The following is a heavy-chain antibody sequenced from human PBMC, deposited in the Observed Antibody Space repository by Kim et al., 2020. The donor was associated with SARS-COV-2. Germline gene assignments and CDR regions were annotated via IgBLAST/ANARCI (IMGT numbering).Heavy chain of an antibody. V-gene: IGHV4-39*07. Sequence: SETLSLTCTVSGGSISSSSYYWGWIRQPPGKGLEWIGSIYYSGSTYYNPSLKSRVTISVDTSKNQFSLKLSSVTAADTAVYYCAREPVDSSSRYGNNGFDPWGQGTLVTVSS. CDR2: IYYSGST. J-gene: IGHJ5*02. CDR1: GGSISSSSYY. CDR3: AREPVDSSSRYGNNGFDP. D-gene: IGHD6-13*01.